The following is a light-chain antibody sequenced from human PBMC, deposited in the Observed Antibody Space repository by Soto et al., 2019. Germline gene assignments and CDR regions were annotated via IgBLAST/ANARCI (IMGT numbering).Light chain of an antibody. V-gene: IGLV1-51*02. CDR2: ENN. CDR3: GTWDSSVSAYV. Sequence: QSVLTQPPSVSAAPGQKVTISCSGSSSNIGNNYVSWYQQLPGTAPKLLIYENNKRPSGIPGRFSGSKSGTSATLGITGLQTGDEAEYYCGTWDSSVSAYVFGTGTKVTVL. CDR1: SSNIGNNY. J-gene: IGLJ1*01.